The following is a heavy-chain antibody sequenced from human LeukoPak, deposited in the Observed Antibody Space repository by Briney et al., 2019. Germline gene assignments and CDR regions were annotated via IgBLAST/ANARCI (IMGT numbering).Heavy chain of an antibody. CDR2: INDSGSDT. V-gene: IGHV3-23*01. CDR3: AKVPYSDYGSGRPPFMDV. D-gene: IGHD3-10*01. J-gene: IGHJ6*02. Sequence: GGSLRPSCAASGFSFSNYAMSWVRQAPGEGLEWVSTINDSGSDTYYADSVKGRFTVSRDNSKNTLYLQMTSLRAEDTAIYYCAKVPYSDYGSGRPPFMDVWGQGTTVAVSS. CDR1: GFSFSNYA.